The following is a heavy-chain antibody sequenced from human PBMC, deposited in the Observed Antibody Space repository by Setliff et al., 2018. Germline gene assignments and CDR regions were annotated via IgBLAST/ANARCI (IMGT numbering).Heavy chain of an antibody. CDR1: GFIFSSYG. D-gene: IGHD3-3*01. Sequence: LRLSCAASGFIFSSYGMHWVRQAPGKGPEWVAFTRYDGSSKYHADPVKGRFTISRDNSKNTLYLQMNSLRPEDTAVYYCVKVSGRFDAGFDSWGQGTLVTVSS. CDR3: VKVSGRFDAGFDS. CDR2: TRYDGSSK. V-gene: IGHV3-30*02. J-gene: IGHJ4*02.